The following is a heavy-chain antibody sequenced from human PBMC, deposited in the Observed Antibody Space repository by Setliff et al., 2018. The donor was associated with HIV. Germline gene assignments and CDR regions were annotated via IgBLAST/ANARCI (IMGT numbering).Heavy chain of an antibody. Sequence: KASETLSLTCTVSGGSISSYYWSWIRQPAGKGLEWIGRIYTSGNTNYNPSLKSLKSRVTMSVDTSKNQFSLKLSSVTAADTAVYYCARDKTAVPRDVDALDIWGQGTMVT. CDR1: GGSISSYY. CDR3: ARDKTAVPRDVDALDI. J-gene: IGHJ3*02. CDR2: IYTSGNT. V-gene: IGHV4-4*07. D-gene: IGHD6-13*01.